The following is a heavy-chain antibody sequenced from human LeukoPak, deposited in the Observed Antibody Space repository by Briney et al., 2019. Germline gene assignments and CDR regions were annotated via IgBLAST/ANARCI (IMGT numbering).Heavy chain of an antibody. J-gene: IGHJ4*02. V-gene: IGHV3-23*01. CDR1: GFTFSSYA. CDR3: AKGPGYYDILTGSKYYFDY. CDR2: ISGSGGST. Sequence: GGSLRLSCAASGFTFSSYAVSWVRQAPGKGLEWVSAISGSGGSTYYADSVKGRFTISRDNSKNTLYLQMNSLRAEDTAVYYCAKGPGYYDILTGSKYYFDYWGQGTLVTVSS. D-gene: IGHD3-9*01.